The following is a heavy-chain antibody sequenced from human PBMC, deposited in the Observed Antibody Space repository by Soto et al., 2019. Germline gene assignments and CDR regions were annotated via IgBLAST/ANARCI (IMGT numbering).Heavy chain of an antibody. CDR3: ARVKTDSGSSEGDYYMDV. D-gene: IGHD3-10*01. CDR2: IIPILDVA. V-gene: IGHV1-69*02. CDR1: GDIFSNYT. J-gene: IGHJ6*03. Sequence: QVQLVQSGAEVKKRGSSVRVSCKTSGDIFSNYTISWVRQAPGQGLEWMGRIIPILDVANYPLRFQGRVTITADKSTSTAYMELSSLRSEDTAIYYWARVKTDSGSSEGDYYMDVWGKGTTVTVSS.